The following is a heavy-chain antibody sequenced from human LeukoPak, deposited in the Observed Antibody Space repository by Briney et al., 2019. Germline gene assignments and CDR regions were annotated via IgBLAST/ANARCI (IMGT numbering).Heavy chain of an antibody. CDR2: FCYRGST. CDR1: GGSISSNSYY. V-gene: IGHV4-39*07. J-gene: IGHJ3*02. CDR3: ARDPIYDYVWGSYHHLDAFDI. D-gene: IGHD3-16*02. Sequence: SETLSLTCTVSGGSISSNSYYWGWIRQPPGKGLEWIGSFCYRGSTSYNPSLQSRVTISVDTSKNQFSLKLSSVTAADTAVYYCARDPIYDYVWGSYHHLDAFDIWGQGTMVTVSS.